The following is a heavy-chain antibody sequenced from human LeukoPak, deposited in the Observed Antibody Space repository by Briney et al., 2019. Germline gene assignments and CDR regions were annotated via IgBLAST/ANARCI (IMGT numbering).Heavy chain of an antibody. CDR2: IYYSGST. Sequence: PSETLSLTCTVSGYSISSGYYWGWIRQPPGKGLEWIGYIYYSGSTNYNPSLKSRVTISVDTSKNQFSLKLSSVTAADTAVYYCATSGGEPYYYYYMDVWGKGTTVTISS. CDR1: GYSISSGYY. CDR3: ATSGGEPYYYYYMDV. V-gene: IGHV4-61*01. J-gene: IGHJ6*03. D-gene: IGHD2-15*01.